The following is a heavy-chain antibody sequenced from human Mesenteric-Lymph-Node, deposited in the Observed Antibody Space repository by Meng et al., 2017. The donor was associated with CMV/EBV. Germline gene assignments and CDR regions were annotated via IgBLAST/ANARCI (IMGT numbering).Heavy chain of an antibody. CDR2: IYYSGST. CDR3: ARVVTRGPWLGFDY. J-gene: IGHJ4*02. D-gene: IGHD3-10*01. CDR1: GGSISSSSYY. Sequence: SETLSLTCTVSGGSISSSSYYWGWIRQPPGKGLEWIGSIYYSGSTYYNPSLKSRVTISVDTSKNQFSLKLSFVTAADTAVYYCARVVTRGPWLGFDYWGQGTLVTVSS. V-gene: IGHV4-39*07.